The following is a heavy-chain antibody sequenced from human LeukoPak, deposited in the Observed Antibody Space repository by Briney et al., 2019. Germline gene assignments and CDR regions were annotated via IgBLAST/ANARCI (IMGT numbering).Heavy chain of an antibody. V-gene: IGHV1-8*03. CDR2: MNPSSGNT. CDR3: ARDRYYVAAASDAFDI. D-gene: IGHD6-13*01. CDR1: GYTFISYD. Sequence: EASVKVSCKASGYTFISYDINWVRQATGQGLEWMGWMNPSSGNTGYAQKFQGRVTITRNTSISTAYMEVSSLRSEDTAVYYCARDRYYVAAASDAFDIWGQGTMVTVSS. J-gene: IGHJ3*02.